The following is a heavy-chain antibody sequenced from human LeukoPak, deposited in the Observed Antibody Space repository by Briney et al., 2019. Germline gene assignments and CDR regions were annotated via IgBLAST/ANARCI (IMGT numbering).Heavy chain of an antibody. V-gene: IGHV3-15*07. CDR3: TGRGYSYGYMVYFDY. J-gene: IGHJ4*02. Sequence: GGSLRLSCAASGFTFNNAWINWVRQAPGKGLEWVGRIKSKTDGGTTDYAAPVKGRFTISRDDSKNTLYLQMNSLKTEDTAVYYCTGRGYSYGYMVYFDYWGQGTLVTVSS. CDR1: GFTFNNAW. D-gene: IGHD5-18*01. CDR2: IKSKTDGGTT.